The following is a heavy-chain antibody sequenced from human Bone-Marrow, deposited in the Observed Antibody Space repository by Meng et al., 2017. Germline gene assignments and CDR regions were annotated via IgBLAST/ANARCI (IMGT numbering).Heavy chain of an antibody. V-gene: IGHV4-59*01. CDR2: IYYSGST. D-gene: IGHD3-16*01. CDR1: GGSISSYY. CDR3: ASVDPSGEGVDD. J-gene: IGHJ4*02. Sequence: SETLSLTCTVSGGSISSYYWSWIRPPPGKGLEWIGYIYYSGSTNYNPSLKSRVTISVDTSKNQFSLKLSSVTAADTAVYYCASVDPSGEGVDDWGQGILVTVSA.